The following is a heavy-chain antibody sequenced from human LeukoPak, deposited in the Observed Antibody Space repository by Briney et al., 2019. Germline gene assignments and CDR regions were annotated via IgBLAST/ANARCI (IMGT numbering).Heavy chain of an antibody. CDR3: ARDKKGGESSEIDY. CDR2: INSDGRRT. Sequence: GGSLRLSCAVSGFTLSSTYWMHWVRPAPGKGLVWVSRINSDGRRTNYADSVKGRFTISRDNTKNTLYLQMTSLSAEDTAVYYCARDKKGGESSEIDYWGQGARVTVSS. J-gene: IGHJ4*02. D-gene: IGHD3-10*01. CDR1: GFTLSSTYW. V-gene: IGHV3-74*01.